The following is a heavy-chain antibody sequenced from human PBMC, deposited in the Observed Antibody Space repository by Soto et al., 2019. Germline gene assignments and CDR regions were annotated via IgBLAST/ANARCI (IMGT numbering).Heavy chain of an antibody. CDR1: GGSFSGYY. CDR3: ARWGDILTGPHYYYYYYYMDV. Sequence: PSETLSLTCAVYGGSFSGYYWSWIRQPPGKGLEWIGEINHSGGTNYNPSLKSRVTISVDTSKNQFSLKLSSVTAADTAVYYCARWGDILTGPHYYYYYYYMDVWGKGTTVTVSS. V-gene: IGHV4-34*01. CDR2: INHSGGT. D-gene: IGHD3-9*01. J-gene: IGHJ6*03.